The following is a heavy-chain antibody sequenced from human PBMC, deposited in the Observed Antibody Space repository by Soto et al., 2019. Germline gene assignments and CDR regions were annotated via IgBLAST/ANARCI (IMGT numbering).Heavy chain of an antibody. CDR3: AGDYGSGSYRFDY. J-gene: IGHJ4*02. D-gene: IGHD3-10*01. CDR1: TASISIWS. V-gene: IGHV4-59*01. CDR2: IYYSGST. Sequence: SETLSLTCTVSTASISIWSWSWIRHPPGKGLEWTGYIYYSGSTTYNPSLKSRVTILLDTSKNQFSLRLTSVTAADTGVYYCAGDYGSGSYRFDYWGQGALVTVSS.